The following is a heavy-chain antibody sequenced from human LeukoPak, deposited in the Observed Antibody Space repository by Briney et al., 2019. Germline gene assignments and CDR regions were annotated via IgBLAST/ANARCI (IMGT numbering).Heavy chain of an antibody. V-gene: IGHV4-34*01. D-gene: IGHD6-19*01. CDR2: INHSGST. CDR1: GGSFSVYY. CDR3: AREAGSSGWRLYYFDC. J-gene: IGHJ4*02. Sequence: NPSETLSLTCAVYGGSFSVYYWSWIRQPPGKGLEWIGEINHSGSTNYNPSLKSRVTISVDTSKNQFSLKLSSVTAADTAVYYCAREAGSSGWRLYYFDCWGQGTLVTVSS.